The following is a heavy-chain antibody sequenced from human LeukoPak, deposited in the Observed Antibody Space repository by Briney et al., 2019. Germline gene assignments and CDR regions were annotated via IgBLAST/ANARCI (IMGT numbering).Heavy chain of an antibody. CDR1: GYSISSGYY. J-gene: IGHJ4*02. V-gene: IGHV4-38-2*02. D-gene: IGHD2-8*01. Sequence: PSETLSLTCTVSGYSISSGYYWGWIRQPPGKGLEGIGSIYHSGSTYYNPSLKSRVTISVDTSKNQFSLKLSSVTAADTAVYYCARDCQDIVLMVYAKPFDYWGQGTLVTVSS. CDR3: ARDCQDIVLMVYAKPFDY. CDR2: IYHSGST.